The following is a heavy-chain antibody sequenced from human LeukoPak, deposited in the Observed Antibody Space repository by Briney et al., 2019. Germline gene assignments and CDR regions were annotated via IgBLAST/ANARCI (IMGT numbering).Heavy chain of an antibody. V-gene: IGHV1-24*01. Sequence: GASVKVSCKVSGYTLTELSMHWVRQAPGKGLEWMGGFDPEDGETIYAQKFQGRVTMTEDTSTDTAYMELSSLRSEDTAVYYCTTVDIVAATFDPWGQGTLVTVSS. CDR1: GYTLTELS. D-gene: IGHD5-12*01. CDR2: FDPEDGET. J-gene: IGHJ5*02. CDR3: TTVDIVAATFDP.